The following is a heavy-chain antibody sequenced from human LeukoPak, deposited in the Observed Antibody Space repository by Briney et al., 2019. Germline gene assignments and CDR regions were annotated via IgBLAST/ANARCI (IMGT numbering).Heavy chain of an antibody. V-gene: IGHV3-23*01. D-gene: IGHD4-17*01. CDR2: ISGSGGST. CDR3: AKDQTVSPIHNWFDP. Sequence: PGGSLRLSCAASGFTFSSYAMSWVRQAPGKGLEWVSAISGSGGSTYYADSVKGRFTISRDNSKNTLYLQMNSLRAEDTAVYYCAKDQTVSPIHNWFDPWGQGTLVTVSS. CDR1: GFTFSSYA. J-gene: IGHJ5*02.